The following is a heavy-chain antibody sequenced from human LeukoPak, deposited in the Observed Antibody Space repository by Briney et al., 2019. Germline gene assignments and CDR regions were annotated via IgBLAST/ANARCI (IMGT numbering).Heavy chain of an antibody. J-gene: IGHJ4*02. V-gene: IGHV3-53*05. CDR2: IYSGGST. Sequence: GGSLRLSCAASGFTVSSNYMSWVRQAPGKGLEWVSVIYSGGSTYYADSVKGRFTISRDNSKNTLYLQMNSLRSDDTAVFFCARDNYAEGQGFDYWGQGTLVTVSS. D-gene: IGHD4-11*01. CDR3: ARDNYAEGQGFDY. CDR1: GFTVSSNY.